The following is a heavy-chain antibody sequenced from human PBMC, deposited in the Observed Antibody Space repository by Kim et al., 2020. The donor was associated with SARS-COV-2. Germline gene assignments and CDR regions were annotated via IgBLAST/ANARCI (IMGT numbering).Heavy chain of an antibody. CDR2: LSDSGVYT. V-gene: IGHV3-23*01. D-gene: IGHD1-1*01. Sequence: GGSLRLSCAASGFTFSDYAMTWVRQAPGKGPEWVSVLSDSGVYTYYADSVKDRFTISRDNFKNTLYLQMNSLRAQDTAVYYCARKRPVASQRYFDLWGRGTLVTVSS. CDR1: GFTFSDYA. J-gene: IGHJ2*01. CDR3: ARKRPVASQRYFDL.